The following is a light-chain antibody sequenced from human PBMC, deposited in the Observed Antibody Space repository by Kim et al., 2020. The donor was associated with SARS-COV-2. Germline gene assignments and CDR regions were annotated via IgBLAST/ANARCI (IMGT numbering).Light chain of an antibody. CDR2: YDG. V-gene: IGLV3-21*04. CDR1: NIGGKT. Sequence: SYELTQPPSVSVAPGQTARITCGGNNIGGKTVHWYQQKPGQAPVLVIRYDGDRPSGIPERFSGSNSGNTATLTISRVEAGDEADYYCQVWDSSSDHVVFG. J-gene: IGLJ2*01. CDR3: QVWDSSSDHVV.